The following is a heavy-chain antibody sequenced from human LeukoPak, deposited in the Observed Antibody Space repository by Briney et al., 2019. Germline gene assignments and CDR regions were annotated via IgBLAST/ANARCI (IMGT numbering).Heavy chain of an antibody. D-gene: IGHD1-26*01. CDR1: GGSFSGYY. Sequence: SETLSLTCAVYGGSFSGYYWSWIRQPPGKGLEWIGEINHSGSTNYNPSLKSRVTISVDTSKNQFSLKLSSVTAAVTAVYYCARAQRLSGSPEGGWFDPWGQGTLVTVSS. CDR2: INHSGST. CDR3: ARAQRLSGSPEGGWFDP. V-gene: IGHV4-34*01. J-gene: IGHJ5*02.